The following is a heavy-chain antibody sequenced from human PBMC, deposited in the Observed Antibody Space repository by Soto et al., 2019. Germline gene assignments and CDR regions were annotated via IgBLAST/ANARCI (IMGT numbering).Heavy chain of an antibody. CDR1: GGSISSGGYY. D-gene: IGHD3-3*01. V-gene: IGHV4-31*03. CDR2: IYYSGST. Sequence: QVQLQESGPGLVKPSQTLSLTCTVSGGSISSGGYYWSWIRQHPGKGLEWIGYIYYSGSTYYNPSLKSRVTISVDTSKNQFALKLSSVTAADTAVYYCARAPPNYEFWSGYLDAFDIWGQGTMVTVSS. CDR3: ARAPPNYEFWSGYLDAFDI. J-gene: IGHJ3*02.